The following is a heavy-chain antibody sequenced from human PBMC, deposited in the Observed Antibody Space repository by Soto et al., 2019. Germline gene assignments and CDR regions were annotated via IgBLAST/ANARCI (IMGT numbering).Heavy chain of an antibody. CDR3: ARDLMPGRLLKAFQGDY. V-gene: IGHV1-18*01. D-gene: IGHD6-25*01. Sequence: ASVKVSCKASGYTFTSYGISWVRQAPGQGLEWMGWISAYNGNTNYAQKLQGRVTMTTDTSTSTAYMELRSLRSDDTAVYYCARDLMPGRLLKAFQGDYWGQGTLVTVSS. J-gene: IGHJ4*02. CDR2: ISAYNGNT. CDR1: GYTFTSYG.